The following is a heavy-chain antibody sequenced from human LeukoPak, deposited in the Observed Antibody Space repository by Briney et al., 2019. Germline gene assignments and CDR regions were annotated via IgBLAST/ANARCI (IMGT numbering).Heavy chain of an antibody. CDR3: AKGLLEMATISYFDY. Sequence: GGSLRLSCAASGFTFTSYSMSWVRQAPGKGLEWVAVISYDGSNKYYADSVKGRFTISRDNSKNTLYLQMNSLRAEDTAVYYCAKGLLEMATISYFDYWGQGTLVTVSS. J-gene: IGHJ4*02. CDR1: GFTFTSYS. CDR2: ISYDGSNK. V-gene: IGHV3-30*18. D-gene: IGHD5-24*01.